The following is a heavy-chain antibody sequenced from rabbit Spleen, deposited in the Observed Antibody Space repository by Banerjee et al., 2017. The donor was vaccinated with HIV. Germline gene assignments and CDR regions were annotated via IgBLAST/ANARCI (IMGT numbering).Heavy chain of an antibody. D-gene: IGHD6-1*01. CDR3: ARHYYSASGANYAYDL. Sequence: QSLEESGGGLVKPGASLTLTCKASKFSFNSGYDMCWVRQAPGKGLEWIACVYAGSSGSTYSATWAKGRFTVSKTSSTTVTLQMTSLTAADTATYFCARHYYSASGANYAYDLWGPGTLVTVS. CDR1: KFSFNSGYD. J-gene: IGHJ6*01. V-gene: IGHV1S40*01. CDR2: VYAGSSGST.